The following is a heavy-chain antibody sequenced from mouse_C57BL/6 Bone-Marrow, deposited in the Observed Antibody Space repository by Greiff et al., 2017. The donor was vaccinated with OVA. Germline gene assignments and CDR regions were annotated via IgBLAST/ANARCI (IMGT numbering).Heavy chain of an antibody. J-gene: IGHJ2*01. Sequence: VQLQQSGPELVKPGASVKLSCKASGYTFTSSDINWVKQRPGQGLEWIGWIYPRDGSTKYNEKFKGKATLTVDTSSSTTYMERHSLTSEDCEVYFCARWGEENYFDDWGKGTTLTVSS. CDR3: ARWGEENYFDD. CDR1: GYTFTSSD. V-gene: IGHV1-85*01. CDR2: IYPRDGST.